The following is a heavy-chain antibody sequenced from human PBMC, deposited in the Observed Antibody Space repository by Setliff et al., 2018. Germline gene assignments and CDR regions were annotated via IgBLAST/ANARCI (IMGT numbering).Heavy chain of an antibody. CDR3: ARDVFDFRTGQAGP. CDR1: GLSYTNDW. J-gene: IGHJ5*02. Sequence: PGGSLRLSCTASGLSYTNDWVSWVRQVPGKGLEWVANINEEGSAKFYVDSVKGRFTISRDNARNSLYLQMNSLRVEDTAVYYCARDVFDFRTGQAGPWGQGTLVTVSS. D-gene: IGHD3-3*01. V-gene: IGHV3-7*01. CDR2: INEEGSAK.